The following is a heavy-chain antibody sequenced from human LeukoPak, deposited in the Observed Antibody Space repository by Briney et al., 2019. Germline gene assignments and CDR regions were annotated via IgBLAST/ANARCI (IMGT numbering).Heavy chain of an antibody. V-gene: IGHV4-59*01. CDR1: GGSISSYY. Sequence: SETPSLTCTVSGGSISSYYWSWIRQPPGKGLEWIAYIYYSGTTDSGTTNYNPSLKSRVTISLDTSKNQFSLRLNSVTAADTAVYYCVRSNKYSSSWYDYFDYWGQGTLVTVSS. J-gene: IGHJ4*02. CDR3: VRSNKYSSSWYDYFDY. CDR2: IYYSGTT. D-gene: IGHD6-13*01.